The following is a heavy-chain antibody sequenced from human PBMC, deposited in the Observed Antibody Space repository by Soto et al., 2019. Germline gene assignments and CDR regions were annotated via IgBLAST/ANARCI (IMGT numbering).Heavy chain of an antibody. CDR2: IYRTGSN. CDR3: ASRDPETSVDY. CDR1: GGSFTSNNW. J-gene: IGHJ4*02. D-gene: IGHD1-26*01. Sequence: QVQLQESGPGLVKPSGTLSLTCAVSGGSFTSNNWWTWVRHPPGQGLEWIGEIYRTGSNNYNPSLKSQVTISLNKSQHHFSMKVTSLTAADTAVYYGASRDPETSVDYWGQVTVVTVS. V-gene: IGHV4-4*02.